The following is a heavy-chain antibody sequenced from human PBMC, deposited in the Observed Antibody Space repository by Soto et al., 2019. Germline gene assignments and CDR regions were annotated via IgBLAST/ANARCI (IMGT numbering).Heavy chain of an antibody. Sequence: GKGLEWVGRIRSKANSYATAYAASVKGRFTISRDDSKNTAYLQMNSLKTEDSALYYCDSHQNLGSYCAQRTLVPGS. CDR3: DSHQNLGSY. CDR2: IRSKANSYAT. V-gene: IGHV3-73*01. J-gene: IGHJ4*01.